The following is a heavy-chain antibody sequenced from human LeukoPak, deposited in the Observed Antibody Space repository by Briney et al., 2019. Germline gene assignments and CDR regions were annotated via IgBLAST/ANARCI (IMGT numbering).Heavy chain of an antibody. J-gene: IGHJ4*02. CDR1: GGSISSYY. Sequence: SETLSLTCTVSGGSISSYYWSWIRQPPGKGLEWIGYIYYSGSTNYNPSLKSRVTISVDTSKNQFSLNLSSVTAADTAVYYCARATYGGNYYFDYWGQGTLVAVSS. CDR2: IYYSGST. CDR3: ARATYGGNYYFDY. V-gene: IGHV4-59*01. D-gene: IGHD2-21*01.